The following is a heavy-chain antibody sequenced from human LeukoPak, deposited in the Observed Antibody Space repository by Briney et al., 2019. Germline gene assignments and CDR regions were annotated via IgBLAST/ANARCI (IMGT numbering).Heavy chain of an antibody. CDR1: GFTFSSYA. J-gene: IGHJ4*02. Sequence: GGSLRLSCAASGFTFSSYAMSWVRQAPGKGLEWVSAISGSGGSTYYADSVKGRFTISRDNSKNTLSLQMNSLRAEDTAVYYCAKASAWRGTTPRGYWGQGTLVTVSS. V-gene: IGHV3-23*01. D-gene: IGHD1-26*01. CDR2: ISGSGGST. CDR3: AKASAWRGTTPRGY.